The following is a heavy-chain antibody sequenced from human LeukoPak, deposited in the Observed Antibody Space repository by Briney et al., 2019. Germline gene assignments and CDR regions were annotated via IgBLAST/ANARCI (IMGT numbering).Heavy chain of an antibody. CDR1: GFTFSSYW. CDR2: IKQDGSEK. J-gene: IGHJ6*02. CDR3: AREPYYDFWSGYYIGRNYYYGMDV. V-gene: IGHV3-7*03. D-gene: IGHD3-3*01. Sequence: GGSLRLSCAAFGFTFSSYWMSWVRQAPGKGLEWVANIKQDGSEKYYVDSVKGRFTISRDNAKNSLYLQMNSLRAEDTAVYYCAREPYYDFWSGYYIGRNYYYGMDVWGQGTTVTVSS.